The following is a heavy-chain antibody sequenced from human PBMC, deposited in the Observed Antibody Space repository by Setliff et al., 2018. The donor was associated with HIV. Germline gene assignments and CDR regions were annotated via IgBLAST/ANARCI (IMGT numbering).Heavy chain of an antibody. V-gene: IGHV1-18*01. D-gene: IGHD2-15*01. CDR3: ARDPLGYCSGGSCYSSPLSFDY. CDR1: GDTFSNSA. J-gene: IGHJ4*02. Sequence: ASVKVSCKASGDTFSNSAIYWVRQAPGQGLEWMGWISAYNGNTNYAQKLQGRVTMTTDTSTSTAYMELRSLRSDDTAVYYCARDPLGYCSGGSCYSSPLSFDYWGQGTLVTVS. CDR2: ISAYNGNT.